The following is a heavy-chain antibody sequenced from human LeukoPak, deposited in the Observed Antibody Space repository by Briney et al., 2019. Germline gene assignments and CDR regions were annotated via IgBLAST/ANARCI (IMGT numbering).Heavy chain of an antibody. D-gene: IGHD3-10*01. V-gene: IGHV4-39*01. CDR1: GGSISSSSYY. Sequence: SETLSLTCTVSGGSISSSSYYLGWIRQPPGKGLEWIGSIYYSGSTYYNPSLKSRVTISVYTSTNQFSLKLSSVTAADTAVYYCARLGGESPAVPPPSDNWFDPWGQGTLVTVSS. CDR3: ARLGGESPAVPPPSDNWFDP. CDR2: IYYSGST. J-gene: IGHJ5*02.